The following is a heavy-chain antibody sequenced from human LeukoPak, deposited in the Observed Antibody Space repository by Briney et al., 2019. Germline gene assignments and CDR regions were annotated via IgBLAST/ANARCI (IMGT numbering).Heavy chain of an antibody. Sequence: QAGGSLRLSCAASGSTFSSYWMSWVRQAPGKGLEWVANIKQDGSEKYYVDSVKGRFTISRDNAKNSLYLQMNSLRAEDTAVYYCARDRGSSWPHSDYYFDYWGQGTLVTVSS. CDR3: ARDRGSSWPHSDYYFDY. CDR2: IKQDGSEK. D-gene: IGHD6-13*01. V-gene: IGHV3-7*01. J-gene: IGHJ4*02. CDR1: GSTFSSYW.